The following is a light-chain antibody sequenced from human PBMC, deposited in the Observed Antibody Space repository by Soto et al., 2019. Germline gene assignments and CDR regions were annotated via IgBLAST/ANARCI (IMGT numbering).Light chain of an antibody. CDR2: GNS. CDR1: SSNIGAGYD. J-gene: IGLJ2*01. CDR3: QSYDSSMSGP. Sequence: QSVLTQPPSVSGAPGQRVTISCTGSSSNIGAGYDVHWYQQLPGTAPKLLIYGNSNRPSGVPDRFSGSKSGTSASLAITGIQAEDEADYSCQSYDSSMSGPLGGGTKETVL. V-gene: IGLV1-40*01.